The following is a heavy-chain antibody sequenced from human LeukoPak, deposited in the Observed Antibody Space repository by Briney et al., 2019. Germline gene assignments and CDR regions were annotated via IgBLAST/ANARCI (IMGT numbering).Heavy chain of an antibody. D-gene: IGHD3-10*01. J-gene: IGHJ4*02. V-gene: IGHV4-34*01. CDR3: ARSVRYYAGY. CDR1: GGSFSGYY. Sequence: SETLSLTCAVYGGSFSGYYWNWIRQPLGKGLEWIGEINHSGKTNYSRSLKSRVTISVDTSKNQFSLNLSSVTAADTAVYFCARSVRYYAGYWGQGTLVTVSS. CDR2: INHSGKT.